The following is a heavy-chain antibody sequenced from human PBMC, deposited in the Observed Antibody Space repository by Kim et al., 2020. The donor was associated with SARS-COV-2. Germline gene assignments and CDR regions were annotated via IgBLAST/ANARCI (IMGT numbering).Heavy chain of an antibody. D-gene: IGHD1-7*01. CDR1: GGTFSSYA. CDR3: ARDLRLQLPPGNDAFDI. CDR2: IIPIFGTA. Sequence: SVKVSCKASGGTFSSYAISWVRQAPGQGLEWMGGIIPIFGTANYAQKFQGRVTITADESTSTAYMELSSLRSEDTAVYYCARDLRLQLPPGNDAFDIWGQGTMVTVSS. J-gene: IGHJ3*02. V-gene: IGHV1-69*13.